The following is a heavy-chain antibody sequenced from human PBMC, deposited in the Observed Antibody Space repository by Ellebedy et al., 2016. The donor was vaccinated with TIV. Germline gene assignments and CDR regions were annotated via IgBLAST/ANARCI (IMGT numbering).Heavy chain of an antibody. CDR2: INPRGGST. V-gene: IGHV1-46*01. D-gene: IGHD1-26*01. CDR1: GNIIPNYY. J-gene: IGHJ4*02. Sequence: ASVKVSCXASGNIIPNYYIHWVRQAPGQGLEWMGIINPRGGSTSYAQRFQGRIIMTRDTSMSTVYMELSSLRSEDTAVYYCATRWEAGGRTSDFFDYWGQGTLVSVSS. CDR3: ATRWEAGGRTSDFFDY.